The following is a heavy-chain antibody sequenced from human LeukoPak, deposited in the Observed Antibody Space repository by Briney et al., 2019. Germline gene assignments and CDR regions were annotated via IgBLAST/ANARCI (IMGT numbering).Heavy chain of an antibody. V-gene: IGHV4-38-2*02. J-gene: IGHJ4*02. D-gene: IGHD5-18*01. CDR3: AEGGYSYGRPLDY. CDR1: GYSISSGYY. Sequence: DPSETLSLTCTVSGYSISSGYYWGWIRQPPGKGLEWIGSIYHSGSTYYNPSLKSRVTISVDTSKNQFSLKLSSVTAADTAVYYCAEGGYSYGRPLDYWGQGTLVTVSS. CDR2: IYHSGST.